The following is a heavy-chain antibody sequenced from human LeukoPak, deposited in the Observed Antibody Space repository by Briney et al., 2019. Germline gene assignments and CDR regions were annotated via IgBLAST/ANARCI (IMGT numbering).Heavy chain of an antibody. D-gene: IGHD4-17*01. Sequence: GGSLRLSCAASGFTFDDYAMHWVRQAPGKGLEWVSGITWNSISIGYADSLKGRFTISRDNVKNSLYLQMNSLRAEDTALYYCAKGSPFTVTTAYFDYWGQGTLVTVSS. CDR2: ITWNSISI. V-gene: IGHV3-9*01. CDR1: GFTFDDYA. CDR3: AKGSPFTVTTAYFDY. J-gene: IGHJ4*02.